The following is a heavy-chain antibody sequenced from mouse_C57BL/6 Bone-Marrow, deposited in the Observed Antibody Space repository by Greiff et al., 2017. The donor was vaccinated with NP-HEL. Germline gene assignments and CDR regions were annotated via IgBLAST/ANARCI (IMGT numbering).Heavy chain of an antibody. CDR1: GYTFTSYG. Sequence: VQVVESGAELARPGASVKLSCKASGYTFTSYGISWVKQRPGQGLEWIGEIYPRSGNTYYNEQFKGKATLTADTSSRTAYMELRSLTSEDSAVYFCAREGYYGTLFAYWGQGTLVTVSA. CDR3: AREGYYGTLFAY. D-gene: IGHD1-1*01. J-gene: IGHJ3*01. CDR2: IYPRSGNT. V-gene: IGHV1-81*01.